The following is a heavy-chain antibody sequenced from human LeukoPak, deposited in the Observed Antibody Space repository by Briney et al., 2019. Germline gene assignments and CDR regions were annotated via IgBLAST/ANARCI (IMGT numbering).Heavy chain of an antibody. J-gene: IGHJ5*02. CDR1: GYTFTSYY. CDR2: INPSGGST. V-gene: IGHV1-46*01. D-gene: IGHD6-13*01. Sequence: ASVKVSCKASGYTFTSYYMHWVRQAPGQGLEWMGIINPSGGSTSYAQKFQGRVTMTRDTSTSTVYMELSSLRSEDTAVYYCARVASPSYSGSWSNNWFDPWGQGTLVTVSS. CDR3: ARVASPSYSGSWSNNWFDP.